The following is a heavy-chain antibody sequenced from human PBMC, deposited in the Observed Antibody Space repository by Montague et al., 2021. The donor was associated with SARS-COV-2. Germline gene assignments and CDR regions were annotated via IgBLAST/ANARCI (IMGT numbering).Heavy chain of an antibody. CDR3: ARDLGWGRWYIDV. CDR1: GASISTCY. D-gene: IGHD1-26*01. V-gene: IGHV4-59*01. J-gene: IGHJ2*01. Sequence: SETLSLTCPVSGASISTCYWTWIRESPGRGLELIGYISNSGITNYNPSLRSRATISLDTSKTQFSLKLTSVTTSDTALYYCARDLGWGRWYIDVWGRGTLVTVSS. CDR2: ISNSGIT.